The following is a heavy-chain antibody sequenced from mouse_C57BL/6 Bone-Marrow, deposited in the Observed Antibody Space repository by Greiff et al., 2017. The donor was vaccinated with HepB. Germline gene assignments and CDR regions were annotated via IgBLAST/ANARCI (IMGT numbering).Heavy chain of an antibody. V-gene: IGHV1-76*01. CDR1: GYTFTDYY. Sequence: VKLVESGAELVRPGASVKLSCKASGYTFTDYYINWVKQRPGQGLEWIARIYPGSGNTYYNEKFKGKATLTAEKSSSTAYMQLSSLTSEDSAVYFCARTGPLITTVVAPYYFDYWGQGTTLTVSS. CDR2: IYPGSGNT. D-gene: IGHD1-1*01. CDR3: ARTGPLITTVVAPYYFDY. J-gene: IGHJ2*01.